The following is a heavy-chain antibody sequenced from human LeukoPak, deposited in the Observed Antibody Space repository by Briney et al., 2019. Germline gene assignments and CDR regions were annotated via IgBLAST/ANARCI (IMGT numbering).Heavy chain of an antibody. CDR3: ARTLEYYYYMDV. J-gene: IGHJ6*03. V-gene: IGHV4-34*01. CDR1: GVSFSGYY. Sequence: SETLSLTCAVYGVSFSGYYWSWIRQPPAKGLEWIGEINHSGSTNYNPSLKSRVTISVDTSKNQFSLKVSSVTAADTALYYRARTLEYYYYMDVWGKGTTVTVSS. CDR2: INHSGST. D-gene: IGHD1-1*01.